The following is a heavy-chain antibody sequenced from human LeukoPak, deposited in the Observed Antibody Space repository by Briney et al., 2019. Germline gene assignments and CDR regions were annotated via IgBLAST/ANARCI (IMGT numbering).Heavy chain of an antibody. Sequence: PGGSLRLSCAASGFTFSTHAMHWVRQAPGKGLEWVAVISYDGSTKFYADSVKGRFTISRDNSKSTLYLLMNSLRAEDTAVYYCAKGSHTTPGGYFDYWGQGTLVTVSS. J-gene: IGHJ4*02. D-gene: IGHD1-1*01. V-gene: IGHV3-30*18. CDR1: GFTFSTHA. CDR3: AKGSHTTPGGYFDY. CDR2: ISYDGSTK.